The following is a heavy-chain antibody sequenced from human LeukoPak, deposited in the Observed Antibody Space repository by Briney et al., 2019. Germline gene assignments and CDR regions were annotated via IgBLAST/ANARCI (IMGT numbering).Heavy chain of an antibody. CDR2: ISYDGSNK. CDR3: ARVPYHGSSPFDY. D-gene: IGHD6-6*01. J-gene: IGHJ4*02. V-gene: IGHV3-30*04. CDR1: GFTFSSYA. Sequence: PGGSLRLSCAASGFTFSSYAMHWVRQAPGKGLEWVAVISYDGSNKYYADSVKGRFTISRDNAKNTLYLQMNSLRAEDTAVYYCARVPYHGSSPFDYWGQGTLVTVSS.